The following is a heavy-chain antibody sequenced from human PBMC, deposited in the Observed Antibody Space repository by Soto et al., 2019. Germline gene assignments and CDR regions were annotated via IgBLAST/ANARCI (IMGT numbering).Heavy chain of an antibody. Sequence: PGGSLRLSCAASGFTFSSYGMHWVRQAPGKGLEWVAVIWYDGSNKYYADSVKGRFTISRDNSKNTLYLQMNSLRAEDTAVYYCARPYSGYDTYYFDYWGQGTLVTVSS. CDR3: ARPYSGYDTYYFDY. CDR2: IWYDGSNK. CDR1: GFTFSSYG. J-gene: IGHJ4*02. V-gene: IGHV3-33*01. D-gene: IGHD5-12*01.